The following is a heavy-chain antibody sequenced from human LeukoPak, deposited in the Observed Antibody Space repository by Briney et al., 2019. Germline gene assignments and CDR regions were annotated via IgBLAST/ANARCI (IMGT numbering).Heavy chain of an antibody. CDR3: ARGAGRCGGDCYSSDS. CDR1: GGSVTSGSFY. V-gene: IGHV4-61*01. CDR2: MYNSGST. J-gene: IGHJ4*02. D-gene: IGHD2-21*02. Sequence: SETLSLTCTVSGGSVTSGSFYWSWIRQPPGKGLEWIGYMYNSGSTNYNPSLKSRVTISVDTSKNQFSLMLTPVTAADTAVYFCARGAGRCGGDCYSSDSWGQGTLVTVSS.